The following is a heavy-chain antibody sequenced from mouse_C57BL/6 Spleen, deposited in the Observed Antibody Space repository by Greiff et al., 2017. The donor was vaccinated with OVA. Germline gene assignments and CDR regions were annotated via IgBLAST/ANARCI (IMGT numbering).Heavy chain of an antibody. CDR2: INSDGGST. J-gene: IGHJ1*03. CDR3: AKSYGSSPSYWYFDV. CDR1: EYEFPSHD. Sequence: EVQVVESGGGLVQPGESLKLSCESNEYEFPSHDMSWVRKTPEKRLELVAAINSDGGSTYYPDTMERRFIISRDNTKKTLYLQMSSLRSEDTALYYCAKSYGSSPSYWYFDVWGTGTTVTVSS. V-gene: IGHV5-2*01. D-gene: IGHD1-1*01.